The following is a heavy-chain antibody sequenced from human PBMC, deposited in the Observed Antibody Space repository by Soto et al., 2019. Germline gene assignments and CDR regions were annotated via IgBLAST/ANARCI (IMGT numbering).Heavy chain of an antibody. D-gene: IGHD3-3*01. CDR1: GFTFSSYA. CDR2: ISYDGINK. V-gene: IGHV3-30-3*01. Sequence: GGSLRLSCAASGFTFSSYAMHWVRQAPGKGLEWVAVISYDGINKYYADSVKGRFTISRDNSNNTLYLQMNSLRAEDTAVYYCARGGSYYDFWSGYYGYNWFDPWGQGTLVTVSS. CDR3: ARGGSYYDFWSGYYGYNWFDP. J-gene: IGHJ5*02.